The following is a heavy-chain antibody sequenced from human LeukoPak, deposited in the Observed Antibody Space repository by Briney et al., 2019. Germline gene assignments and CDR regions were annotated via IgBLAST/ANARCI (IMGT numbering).Heavy chain of an antibody. CDR3: ARRRLGGYFDY. J-gene: IGHJ4*02. D-gene: IGHD3-10*01. V-gene: IGHV4-39*01. Sequence: SETLSLTCTVSGGSFSSSTYCWGWLRQPPGKGLEWIGNIYYSENTYYNASLKRRATLSADTSRKQFSLKLTSVTAADTAVYYCARRRLGGYFDYWGQGILVTVSS. CDR2: IYYSENT. CDR1: GGSFSSSTYC.